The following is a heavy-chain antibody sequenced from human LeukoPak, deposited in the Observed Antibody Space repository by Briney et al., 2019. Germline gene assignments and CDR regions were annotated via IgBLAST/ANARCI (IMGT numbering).Heavy chain of an antibody. Sequence: SETLSLTCTVSGGSISSYYWSWIRQPPGKGLEWIGYIYYSGSTNYNPSLKSRVTISVDTSKNQFSLKLSSVTAADTAVYYCARDGRGMSTPNYYGMDVWGQGTTVTVSS. J-gene: IGHJ6*02. V-gene: IGHV4-59*01. CDR1: GGSISSYY. CDR3: ARDGRGMSTPNYYGMDV. D-gene: IGHD1-14*01. CDR2: IYYSGST.